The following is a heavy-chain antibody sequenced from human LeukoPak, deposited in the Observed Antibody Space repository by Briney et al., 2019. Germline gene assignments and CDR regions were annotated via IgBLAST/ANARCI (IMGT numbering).Heavy chain of an antibody. CDR1: GGTFSSYA. V-gene: IGHV1-69*01. CDR2: IIPIFGTA. D-gene: IGHD1-14*01. J-gene: IGHJ4*02. Sequence: SVKVSCKASGGTFSSYAISWVRQAPGQGLEWMGGIIPIFGTANYAQKFQGRVTITADESTSTAYMELSSLRSEDTAVYHCARGIVRNLLTYYFDYWGQGTLVTVSS. CDR3: ARGIVRNLLTYYFDY.